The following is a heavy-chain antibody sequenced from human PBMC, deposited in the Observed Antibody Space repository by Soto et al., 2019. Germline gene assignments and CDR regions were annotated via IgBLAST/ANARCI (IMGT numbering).Heavy chain of an antibody. CDR1: GDSVRSSNW. V-gene: IGHV4-4*02. CDR3: AKQGGETTEPRQYYYYGMDV. CDR2: IYHLGGT. J-gene: IGHJ6*02. Sequence: SETLSLTCAVSGDSVRSSNWWTWVRQSPGKGLEWIGEIYHLGGTNYNPSLKSRLTISRDNSKNTLYLQMNSLRAEDTAVYYCAKQGGETTEPRQYYYYGMDVWGQGTTVTVSS. D-gene: IGHD4-4*01.